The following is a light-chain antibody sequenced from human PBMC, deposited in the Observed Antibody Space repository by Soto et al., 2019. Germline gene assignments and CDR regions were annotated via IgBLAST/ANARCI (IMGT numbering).Light chain of an antibody. CDR1: SSDVGGYNY. CDR3: SSYTSSSTPLV. J-gene: IGLJ3*02. V-gene: IGLV2-14*01. CDR2: DVN. Sequence: QSALTQPASVSGSPGQSITISCTGTSSDVGGYNYVSWYQQHPGKAPKLMIYDVNNRPSGVSNRFSGSKSGNTASLTISGLQAEDEADYYCSSYTSSSTPLVFGGGTKVTVL.